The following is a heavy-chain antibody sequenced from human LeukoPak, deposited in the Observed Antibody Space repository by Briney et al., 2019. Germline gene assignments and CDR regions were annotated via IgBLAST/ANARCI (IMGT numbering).Heavy chain of an antibody. V-gene: IGHV5-51*01. CDR3: SRQGCTTTSCHTIDS. CDR2: INPADSEI. Sequence: GESLKISCKGSGYSFTNSWIGWVRQMPGKGLELMGIINPADSEIRYSPSFQGQVTISADKSISTAYLQWSSLKASDTAMYYCSRQGCTTTSCHTIDSWGQGTLVTVSS. J-gene: IGHJ4*02. CDR1: GYSFTNSW. D-gene: IGHD2-2*02.